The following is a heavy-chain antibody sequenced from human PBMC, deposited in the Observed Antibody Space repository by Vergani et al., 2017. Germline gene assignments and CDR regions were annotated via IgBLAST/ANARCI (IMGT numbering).Heavy chain of an antibody. V-gene: IGHV3-23*01. Sequence: EVQLLESGGGLVQPGGSLRLSCAASGFTFSSYAMSWVRQAPGKGLEWVSVISGSGGSTYYADSVKGRFTISRDNSKNTLYLQMNSLRAEDTAVYYCASHEGSDYGVYVRWGWGVRGVEGYFDYWGQGTLVTVSS. CDR3: ASHEGSDYGVYVRWGWGVRGVEGYFDY. CDR1: GFTFSSYA. J-gene: IGHJ4*02. D-gene: IGHD4-17*01. CDR2: ISGSGGST.